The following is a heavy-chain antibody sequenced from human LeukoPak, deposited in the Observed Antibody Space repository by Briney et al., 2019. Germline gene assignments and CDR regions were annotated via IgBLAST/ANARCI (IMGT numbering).Heavy chain of an antibody. J-gene: IGHJ4*02. V-gene: IGHV2-5*02. CDR3: ARLTEITMVRGVIRALFDY. Sequence: SGPTLVKPTQTLTLTCTFSGFSLSTSGVGVGWIGQPPGKALEWLALIYWDDDKRYSPSLKSRLTITKDTSKNQVVLTMTNMDPVDTATYYCARLTEITMVRGVIRALFDYWGQGTLVTVSS. D-gene: IGHD3-10*01. CDR2: IYWDDDK. CDR1: GFSLSTSGVG.